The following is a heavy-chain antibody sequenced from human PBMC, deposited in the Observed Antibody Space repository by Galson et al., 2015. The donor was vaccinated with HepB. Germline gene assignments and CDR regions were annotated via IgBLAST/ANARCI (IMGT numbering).Heavy chain of an antibody. CDR2: INPNSGGT. D-gene: IGHD1-26*01. CDR1: GYTFTGHY. Sequence: VSCKASGYTFTGHYMHWVRQAPGKGLEWMGWINPNSGGTNYAQKSQGRVTMTRDTSISTAYMELSRLRSDDTAVYYCARDRAWVGATLLNDAFDIWGQGTMVTVSS. V-gene: IGHV1-2*02. CDR3: ARDRAWVGATLLNDAFDI. J-gene: IGHJ3*02.